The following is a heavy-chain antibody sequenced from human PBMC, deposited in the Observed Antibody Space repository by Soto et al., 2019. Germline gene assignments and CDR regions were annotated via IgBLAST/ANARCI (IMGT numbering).Heavy chain of an antibody. V-gene: IGHV4-31*03. D-gene: IGHD3-16*02. CDR3: ARNPSGELSDLGFDP. CDR1: GGSISSGGYY. Sequence: PSETLSLTCTVSGGSISSGGYYWSWIRQHPGKGLEWIGYIYYSGSTYYNPSLKSRVTISVDTSKNQFSLKLSSVTAADTAVYYCARNPSGELSDLGFDPWGQGTLVTVSS. CDR2: IYYSGST. J-gene: IGHJ5*02.